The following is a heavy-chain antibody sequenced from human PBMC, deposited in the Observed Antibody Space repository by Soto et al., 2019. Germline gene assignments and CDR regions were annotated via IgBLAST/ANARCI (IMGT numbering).Heavy chain of an antibody. CDR2: IKGDGREN. J-gene: IGHJ4*02. Sequence: GGSLRLSCGASGFTFSNYWMSWVRQAPWKGLELVANIKGDGRENYYLDSVKGRFTISRDNAKNSLYLQMSSLRAEDTAIYYCMTDFEGYWGQGTQVTVSS. CDR1: GFTFSNYW. V-gene: IGHV3-7*01. CDR3: MTDFEGY.